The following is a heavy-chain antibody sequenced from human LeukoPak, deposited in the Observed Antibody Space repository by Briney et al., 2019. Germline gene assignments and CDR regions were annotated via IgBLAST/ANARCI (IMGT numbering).Heavy chain of an antibody. Sequence: GGSLRLSCAASGFTFSSYGIHWVRQAPGKGLEWVAFIRYDGDNKYYTDSVKGRFTISRDNSKNTLYLQMNSLRAEDTAVYYCAKPHFDSWGQGTLVTVSS. CDR3: AKPHFDS. V-gene: IGHV3-30*02. CDR2: IRYDGDNK. CDR1: GFTFSSYG. J-gene: IGHJ4*02.